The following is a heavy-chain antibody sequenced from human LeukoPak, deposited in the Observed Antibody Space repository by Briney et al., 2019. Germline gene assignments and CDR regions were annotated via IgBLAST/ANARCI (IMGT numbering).Heavy chain of an antibody. V-gene: IGHV3-74*01. CDR3: ARVSMTAAGPFDY. Sequence: PGRSLRLSCAASGFTFSSYWMHWVRQAPGKGLVWVSRINSDGSSTSYVDSVKGRFTISRDNAKNTLYLQMNSLRAEDTAVYYCARVSMTAAGPFDYWGQGTLVTVSS. D-gene: IGHD6-13*01. CDR2: INSDGSST. CDR1: GFTFSSYW. J-gene: IGHJ4*02.